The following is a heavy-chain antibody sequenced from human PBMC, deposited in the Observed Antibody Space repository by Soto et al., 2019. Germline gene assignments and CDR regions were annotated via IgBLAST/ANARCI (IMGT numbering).Heavy chain of an antibody. D-gene: IGHD6-13*01. CDR3: AKDPNIAADGTYWTH. CDR2: ISYDGNKR. J-gene: IGHJ4*02. V-gene: IGHV3-30*18. CDR1: GFTFSTFG. Sequence: PGGSLRLSCAASGFTFSTFGMHWVRQAPGKGLEWVAVISYDGNKRYSADSVKGRFTISRDNSKNTLYLQMNSLRAEDTAVYYCAKDPNIAADGTYWTHWGQGTLVTAPQ.